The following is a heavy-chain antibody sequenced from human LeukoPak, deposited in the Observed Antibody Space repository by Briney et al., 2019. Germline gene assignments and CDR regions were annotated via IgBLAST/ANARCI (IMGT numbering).Heavy chain of an antibody. D-gene: IGHD1-7*01. J-gene: IGHJ4*02. CDR2: IKHSGVT. CDR3: ARDLRNSGI. V-gene: IGHV4-34*01. Sequence: SETLSLTCAVYDGSLSGYYWSWIRQPPGKGLEWIGEIKHSGVTTYNPSLESRVTISVDTSKNQFSLKLNSVTAADTAVYYCARDLRNSGIWGQGTLVTVSS. CDR1: DGSLSGYY.